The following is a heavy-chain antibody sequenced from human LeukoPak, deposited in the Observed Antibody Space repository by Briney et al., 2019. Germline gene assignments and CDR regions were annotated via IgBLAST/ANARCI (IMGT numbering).Heavy chain of an antibody. V-gene: IGHV3-48*03. Sequence: GGSLRLSCAASGFTFSSYEMNWVRQAPGKGLEWVSYISSSGSTIYYADSVKGRFTNSRDNAKNSLYLQMNSLRAEDTAVYYCARVAQLGNDYWGQGTLVTVSS. D-gene: IGHD7-27*01. J-gene: IGHJ4*02. CDR1: GFTFSSYE. CDR3: ARVAQLGNDY. CDR2: ISSSGSTI.